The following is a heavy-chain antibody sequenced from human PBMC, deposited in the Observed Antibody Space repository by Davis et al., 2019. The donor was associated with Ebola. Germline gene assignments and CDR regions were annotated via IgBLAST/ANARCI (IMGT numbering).Heavy chain of an antibody. D-gene: IGHD2-15*01. J-gene: IGHJ5*02. Sequence: GESLKISCAASGFTFSSYAMSWVRQAPGKGLEWVSAISGSGGSTYYADSVKGRFTISRDNSKNTLYLQMNSLRAGDTAVYYCARGRGYCSGGTCRNWFDPWGQGTLVTVSS. V-gene: IGHV3-23*01. CDR1: GFTFSSYA. CDR2: ISGSGGST. CDR3: ARGRGYCSGGTCRNWFDP.